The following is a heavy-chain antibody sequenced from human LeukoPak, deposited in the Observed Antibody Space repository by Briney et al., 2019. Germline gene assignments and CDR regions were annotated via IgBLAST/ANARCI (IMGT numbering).Heavy chain of an antibody. CDR1: GGSISSSNW. CDR3: ARHFKDYYDSSGYYGPYYFDY. D-gene: IGHD3-22*01. Sequence: PSGTLSLTCAVSGGSISSSNWWSWVRQPPGKGLEWIGEIYHSGSTNYNPSLKSRVTISVDKSKNQFSLKLSSVTAADTAVYYCARHFKDYYDSSGYYGPYYFDYWGQGTLVTVSS. CDR2: IYHSGST. V-gene: IGHV4-4*02. J-gene: IGHJ4*02.